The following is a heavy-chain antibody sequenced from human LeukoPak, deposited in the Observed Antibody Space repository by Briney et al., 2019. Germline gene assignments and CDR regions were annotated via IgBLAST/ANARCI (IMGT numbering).Heavy chain of an antibody. CDR2: INHSGST. D-gene: IGHD5-18*01. J-gene: IGHJ1*01. V-gene: IGHV4-34*01. CDR1: GGSFSGYY. Sequence: PSETLSLTCAVYGGSFSGYYWSWIRQPPGKGLEWIGEINHSGSTNYNPSLESRVTISVDTSKNQFSLKLSSVTAADTAVYYCARVGIRLWLRVYFQHWGQGALVTVSS. CDR3: ARVGIRLWLRVYFQH.